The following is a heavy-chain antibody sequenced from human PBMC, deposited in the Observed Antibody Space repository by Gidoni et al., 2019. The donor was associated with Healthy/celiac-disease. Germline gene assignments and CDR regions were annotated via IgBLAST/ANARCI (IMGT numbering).Heavy chain of an antibody. CDR1: GYTFTSYD. V-gene: IGHV1-8*01. CDR3: ARTTVELPGYYMADNWFDP. J-gene: IGHJ5*02. D-gene: IGHD3-10*01. CDR2: MNPNSGNT. Sequence: QVQLVQSGAEVKKPGASVKVSCKASGYTFTSYDINWVRQATGQGLEWMGWMNPNSGNTGYAQKFQGRVTMTRNTSISTAYMELSSLRSEDTAVYYCARTTVELPGYYMADNWFDPWGQGTLVTVSS.